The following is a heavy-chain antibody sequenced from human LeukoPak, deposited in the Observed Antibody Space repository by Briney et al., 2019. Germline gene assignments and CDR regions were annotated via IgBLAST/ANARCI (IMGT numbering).Heavy chain of an antibody. D-gene: IGHD3-10*01. Sequence: SETLSLTCTVSGGSNSSYYWSWIRQPPGKGLEWIGYIYYSGSTNYNPSLKSRVTISVDTSKNQFSLKLSSVTAADTAVYYCARTVLLSSLNWFDPWGQGTLVTVSS. CDR1: GGSNSSYY. CDR3: ARTVLLSSLNWFDP. V-gene: IGHV4-59*01. CDR2: IYYSGST. J-gene: IGHJ5*02.